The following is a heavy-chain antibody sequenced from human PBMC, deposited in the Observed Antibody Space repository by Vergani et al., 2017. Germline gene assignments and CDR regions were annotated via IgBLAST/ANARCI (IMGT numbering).Heavy chain of an antibody. J-gene: IGHJ4*02. CDR1: GGSISSGGYS. Sequence: QLQLQESGSGLVKPSQTLSLTCAVSGGSISSGGYSWSWIRQPPGKGLEWIGYIYHSGSTYYNPSLKSRVTISVDRSKNQFSLKLSSVTAADTAVYCCARGGITIFGVVTAFDYWGQGTLVTVSS. D-gene: IGHD3-3*01. CDR2: IYHSGST. CDR3: ARGGITIFGVVTAFDY. V-gene: IGHV4-30-2*01.